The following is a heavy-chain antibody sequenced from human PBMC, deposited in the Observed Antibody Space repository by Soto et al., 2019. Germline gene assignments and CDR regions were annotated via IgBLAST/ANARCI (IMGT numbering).Heavy chain of an antibody. V-gene: IGHV2-5*01. CDR2: IYWNDDK. CDR1: GFSLSTSGVG. J-gene: IGHJ4*02. D-gene: IGHD4-4*01. CDR3: AHETTVTTDWWFDY. Sequence: QITLKESGPTLVKPTQTLTLTCTFSGFSLSTSGVGVGWIRQPPGKALEWLALIYWNDDKRYSPSLKSRLTITKDTSNNQVVLTMTNMDPVDTATYYCAHETTVTTDWWFDYWGQVTLVTVS.